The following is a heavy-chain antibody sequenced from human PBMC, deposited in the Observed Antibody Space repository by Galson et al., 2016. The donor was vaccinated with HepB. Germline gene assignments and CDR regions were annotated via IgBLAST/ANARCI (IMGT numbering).Heavy chain of an antibody. Sequence: SETLSLTCAVNGGSFSGQYWRWIRQPPGKGLEWIGGINHRGSSNYNPSLRGRVTMSVDTSANQFSLKLNSVTAADTAVYYCSRDPMYGGFGDVWAQGILVTVSS. V-gene: IGHV4-34*01. J-gene: IGHJ4*02. D-gene: IGHD5-12*01. CDR1: GGSFSGQY. CDR2: INHRGSS. CDR3: SRDPMYGGFGDV.